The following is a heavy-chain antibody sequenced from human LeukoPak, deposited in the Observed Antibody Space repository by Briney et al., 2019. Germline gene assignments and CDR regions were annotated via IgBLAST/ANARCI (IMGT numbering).Heavy chain of an antibody. D-gene: IGHD6-19*01. J-gene: IGHJ3*02. CDR2: INQDGSEK. Sequence: GGSLRLSCAASGFTFSSYWMSWVRQAPGKGLEWVANINQDGSEKYYVDSVKGRFTISRDNAKNSVYLQMNSLRDEDTAVYYCAGRIAVAGTHDAFDIWGQGTMVTVSS. CDR1: GFTFSSYW. CDR3: AGRIAVAGTHDAFDI. V-gene: IGHV3-7*01.